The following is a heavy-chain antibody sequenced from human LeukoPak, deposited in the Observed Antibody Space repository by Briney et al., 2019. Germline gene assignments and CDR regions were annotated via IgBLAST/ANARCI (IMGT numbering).Heavy chain of an antibody. CDR3: ARDRSSGYRDDAFDI. CDR1: GFTFSRYS. CDR2: ISSNGGST. Sequence: PGGSLRLSCAASGFTFSRYSMHWVRQAPGKGLEYVSAISSNGGSTYYANSVKGRFTISRDNSKNTLYLQMGSLRAADTAVYYCARDRSSGYRDDAFDIWGQGTMVTVSS. D-gene: IGHD1-1*01. V-gene: IGHV3-64*01. J-gene: IGHJ3*02.